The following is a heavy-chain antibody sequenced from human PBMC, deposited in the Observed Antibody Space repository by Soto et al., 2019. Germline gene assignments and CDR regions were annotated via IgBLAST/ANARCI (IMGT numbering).Heavy chain of an antibody. CDR1: GGSIDSYY. Sequence: SETLSLTCTVSGGSIDSYYWTWIRQPPGKGLEWIGYVYYTGTTTYSPSLKSRVTISVDTSMNQISLKLSSVTAADTAFYYCASLRGYYPSLDTRGQGTLVTVSS. D-gene: IGHD3-22*01. CDR2: VYYTGTT. J-gene: IGHJ5*02. CDR3: ASLRGYYPSLDT. V-gene: IGHV4-59*08.